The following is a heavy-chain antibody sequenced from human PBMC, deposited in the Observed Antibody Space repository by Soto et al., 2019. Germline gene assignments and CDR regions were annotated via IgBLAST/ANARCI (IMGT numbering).Heavy chain of an antibody. V-gene: IGHV3-23*01. CDR2: ISANDVGT. D-gene: IGHD1-20*01. Sequence: GGSLRLSCDASGFTLRNYAMTWIRQAPGKGLEWVSLISANDVGTYYAESVKTRFTISTDQSRNTVHLQMDSLRADDTAIYYCAKAKNDYNWDNRHPFYYWGQVSLVTFS. CDR3: AKAKNDYNWDNRHPFYY. CDR1: GFTLRNYA. J-gene: IGHJ4*02.